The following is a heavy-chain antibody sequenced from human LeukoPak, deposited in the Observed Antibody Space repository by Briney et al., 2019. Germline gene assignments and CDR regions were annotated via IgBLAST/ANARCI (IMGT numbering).Heavy chain of an antibody. J-gene: IGHJ4*02. Sequence: GGSLRLSCAASGFTFSSYAMSWVRQAPGKGLEWVSDVSRDGGRTYYADSVKGRFTIFRDHSKNTLYLQMNSLRAEDTAVYYCARGKDHDFWNPFDHWGQGTLVTVSS. D-gene: IGHD3-3*01. CDR1: GFTFSSYA. CDR2: VSRDGGRT. V-gene: IGHV3-23*01. CDR3: ARGKDHDFWNPFDH.